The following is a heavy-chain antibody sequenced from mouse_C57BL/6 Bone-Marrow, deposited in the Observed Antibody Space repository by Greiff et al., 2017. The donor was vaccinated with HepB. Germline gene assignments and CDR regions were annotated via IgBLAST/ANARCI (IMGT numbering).Heavy chain of an antibody. V-gene: IGHV1-49*01. Sequence: LKESGAELVRPGSSVKLSCKASYFTFMASAMPWVKQRPGHGLEWIGSFTMYSDATEYSENFKGKATLTANTSSSTAYMELSSLTSEDSAVYYCARRLKFAYWGQGTLVTVSA. CDR2: FTMYSDAT. CDR3: ARRLKFAY. J-gene: IGHJ3*01. CDR1: YFTFMASA.